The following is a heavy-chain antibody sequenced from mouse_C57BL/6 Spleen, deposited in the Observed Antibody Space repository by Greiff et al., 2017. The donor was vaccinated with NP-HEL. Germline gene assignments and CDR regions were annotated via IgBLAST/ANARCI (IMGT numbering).Heavy chain of an antibody. V-gene: IGHV1-52*01. CDR3: ARKGSDSSGYVDY. D-gene: IGHD3-2*02. J-gene: IGHJ2*01. Sequence: VKQRPIQGLEWIGNIDPSDSETHYNQKFKDKATLTVDKSSSTAYMQLSSLTSEDSAVYYCARKGSDSSGYVDYWGQGTTLTVSS. CDR2: IDPSDSET.